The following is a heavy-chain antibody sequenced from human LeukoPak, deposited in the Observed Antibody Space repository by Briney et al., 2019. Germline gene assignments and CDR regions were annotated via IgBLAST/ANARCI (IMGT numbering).Heavy chain of an antibody. CDR2: ISAYNGNT. Sequence: GASVKVSCKASGYTFTSYGISWVRQAPGLGLEWMGWISAYNGNTNYAQKLQGRVTMTTDTSTSTAYMELRSLRSDDTAVYYCARDGRIQLSPPRGWLGYWGQGTLVTVSS. V-gene: IGHV1-18*01. CDR1: GYTFTSYG. CDR3: ARDGRIQLSPPRGWLGY. D-gene: IGHD5-18*01. J-gene: IGHJ4*02.